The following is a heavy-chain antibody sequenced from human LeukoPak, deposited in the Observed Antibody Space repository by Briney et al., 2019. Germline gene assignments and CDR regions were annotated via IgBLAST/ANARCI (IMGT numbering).Heavy chain of an antibody. CDR2: IYTSGST. V-gene: IGHV4-61*02. J-gene: IGHJ4*02. Sequence: SETLSLTCTVSGGSISSGSYYWSWIRQPAGKGLEWIGRIYTSGSTNYNPSLKSRVTISVDTSKNQFSLRLSSVTAADTAVYYCAGRTLATSYLDYWGQGTLVTVSS. CDR3: AGRTLATSYLDY. D-gene: IGHD5-24*01. CDR1: GGSISSGSYY.